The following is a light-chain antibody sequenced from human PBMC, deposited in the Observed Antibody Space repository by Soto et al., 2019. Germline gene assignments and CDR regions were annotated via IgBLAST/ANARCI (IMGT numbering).Light chain of an antibody. Sequence: QSVLTQPASVSGSPGQSITISCTGTSSDVGSYNLVSWYQQHPGKAPKLMIYEVSKRPSGVSHGFSGSKSGNTASLTISGLQAEDEADYYCCSYAGSSTFVVFGGGTQLAVL. CDR3: CSYAGSSTFVV. J-gene: IGLJ3*02. CDR1: SSDVGSYNL. V-gene: IGLV2-23*02. CDR2: EVS.